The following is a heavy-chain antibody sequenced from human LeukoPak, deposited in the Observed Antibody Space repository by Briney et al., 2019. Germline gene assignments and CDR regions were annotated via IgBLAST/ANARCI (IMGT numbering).Heavy chain of an antibody. CDR2: ISGRGDST. CDR3: ARDRGASSYYFDY. CDR1: GFTFSSYG. Sequence: PGRSLRLSCAASGFTFSSYGMHWVRQAPGKGLEWVSAISGRGDSTYYADSVKGRFTISRDNFKNTLFLQMNSLRAVDTAVYYCARDRGASSYYFDYWGQGTLVTVSS. D-gene: IGHD3-10*01. J-gene: IGHJ4*02. V-gene: IGHV3-23*01.